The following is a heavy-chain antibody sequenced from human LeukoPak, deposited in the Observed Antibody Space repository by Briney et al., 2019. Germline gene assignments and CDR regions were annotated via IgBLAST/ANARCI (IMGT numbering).Heavy chain of an antibody. Sequence: GGSLRLSCAASGFTFSSYAMSWVRQAPGKGLEWVSAISGSGGSTYYADSVKGRFTISRDNSKNTLYLQMNSLRAEDTAVYYCAKDYYDGSGYWSPYNAFDIWGQGTMVTVSS. D-gene: IGHD3-22*01. CDR1: GFTFSSYA. V-gene: IGHV3-23*01. CDR3: AKDYYDGSGYWSPYNAFDI. CDR2: ISGSGGST. J-gene: IGHJ3*02.